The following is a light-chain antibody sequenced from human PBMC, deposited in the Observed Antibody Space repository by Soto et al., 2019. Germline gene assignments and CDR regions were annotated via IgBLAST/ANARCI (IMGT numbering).Light chain of an antibody. CDR2: KAS. CDR3: HQYHNFPRT. J-gene: IGKJ1*01. CDR1: QSINGW. V-gene: IGKV1-5*03. Sequence: DIQLTQSPSTLSASVGDRVTITCRASQSINGWLAWYQQKPGQAPNLLIYKASTLESGVPSRFSGSGSATEFPLTVSSLQPDDFATYYYHQYHNFPRTFGQGTKVEI.